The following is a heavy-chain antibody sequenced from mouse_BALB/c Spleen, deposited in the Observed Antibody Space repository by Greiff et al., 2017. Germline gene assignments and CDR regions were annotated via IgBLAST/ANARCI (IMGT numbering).Heavy chain of an antibody. Sequence: EVMLVESGAELVKPGASVKLSCTASGFNIKDTYMHWVKQRPEQGLEWIGRIDPANGNTKYDPKFQGKATITADTSSNTAYLQLSSLTSEDTAVYYCARDDYGEKYFDYWGQGTTLTVSS. CDR1: GFNIKDTY. V-gene: IGHV14-3*02. D-gene: IGHD2-4*01. J-gene: IGHJ2*01. CDR3: ARDDYGEKYFDY. CDR2: IDPANGNT.